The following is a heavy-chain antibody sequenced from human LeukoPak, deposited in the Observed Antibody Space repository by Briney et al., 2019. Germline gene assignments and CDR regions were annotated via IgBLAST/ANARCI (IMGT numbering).Heavy chain of an antibody. Sequence: PSEPLSLTCTVSGGSFSSSSYYWGWIRQPPGKGLEWIGTIYSSESTYYNPSLKSRVTISLDTSKNQFSLKLSSVTAADTAVYYCARPRGTTIAVSYFEYWGQGTLVTVSS. CDR2: IYSSEST. D-gene: IGHD6-19*01. CDR1: GGSFSSSSYY. V-gene: IGHV4-39*01. J-gene: IGHJ4*02. CDR3: ARPRGTTIAVSYFEY.